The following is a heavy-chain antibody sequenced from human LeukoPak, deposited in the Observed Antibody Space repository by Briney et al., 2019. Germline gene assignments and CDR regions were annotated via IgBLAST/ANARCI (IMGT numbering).Heavy chain of an antibody. CDR2: ISAYNGNT. Sequence: GASVKVSCKASGYTFTGYYMHWVRQAPGQGLEWMGWISAYNGNTNYAQKLQGRVTMTTDTSTSTAYMELRSLRSDDTAVYYCARNHDYGDYVNDYWGQGTLVTVSS. D-gene: IGHD4-17*01. V-gene: IGHV1-18*04. CDR3: ARNHDYGDYVNDY. J-gene: IGHJ4*02. CDR1: GYTFTGYY.